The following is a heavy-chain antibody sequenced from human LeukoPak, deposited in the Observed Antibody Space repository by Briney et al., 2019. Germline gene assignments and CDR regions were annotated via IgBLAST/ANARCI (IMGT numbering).Heavy chain of an antibody. CDR1: GFTVSSNY. Sequence: GGSLRLSCAASGFTVSSNYMSWVRQAPGKGLEWVSVIYSGGSTYYADSVKGRFTISRDNSKNTLYLQMNSLRAEDTAVYYCARYKLTTVLYYYMDVWGKGTTVTVSS. V-gene: IGHV3-66*02. CDR3: ARYKLTTVLYYYMDV. J-gene: IGHJ6*03. CDR2: IYSGGST. D-gene: IGHD4-11*01.